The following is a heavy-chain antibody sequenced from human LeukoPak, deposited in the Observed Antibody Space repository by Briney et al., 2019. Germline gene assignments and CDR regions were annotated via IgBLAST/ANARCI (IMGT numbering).Heavy chain of an antibody. CDR1: GFTFSSYS. J-gene: IGHJ4*02. CDR2: ISSSSSYI. V-gene: IGHV3-21*01. Sequence: GGSLRLSCAASGFTFSSYSMNWVCQAPGKGLEWVASISSSSSYIYYADSVKGRFTISRDNAKNSLYLQMNSLRAEDTAVYYCARAKTTVTSYYFDYWGQGTLVTVSS. CDR3: ARAKTTVTSYYFDY. D-gene: IGHD4-17*01.